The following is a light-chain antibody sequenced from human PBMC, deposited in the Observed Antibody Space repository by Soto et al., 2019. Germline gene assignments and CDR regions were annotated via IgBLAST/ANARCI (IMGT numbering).Light chain of an antibody. CDR3: QQYGSSPYT. CDR2: GAS. V-gene: IGKV3-20*01. CDR1: QSVRNSY. Sequence: EILLTQSPGTLSLSPGERATLSCRASQSVRNSYLAWYQQKTGQAPRLLIYGASGRATGIPDRFSGSGYGTDFTITISKREPEDFAVYYCQQYGSSPYTFGQETKQEI. J-gene: IGKJ2*01.